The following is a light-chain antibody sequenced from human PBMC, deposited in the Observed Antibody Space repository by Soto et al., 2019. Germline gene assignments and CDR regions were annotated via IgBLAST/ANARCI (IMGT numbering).Light chain of an antibody. J-gene: IGLJ1*01. Sequence: ELTQPPSVSVAPGQTARITCGGNNIGHKGVHWYQQKPGQAPVLVVFDDSDRPAGVPERFSGSDSENTATLTISRVEAGDEADYYCQVWDSVSDHYVFGNGTKVTVL. CDR1: NIGHKG. CDR3: QVWDSVSDHYV. CDR2: DDS. V-gene: IGLV3-21*02.